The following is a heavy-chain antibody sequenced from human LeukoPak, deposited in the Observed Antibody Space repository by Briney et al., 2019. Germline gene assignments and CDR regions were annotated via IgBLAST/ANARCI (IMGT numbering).Heavy chain of an antibody. J-gene: IGHJ3*02. CDR3: ARVPARDSSGYAADAFDI. V-gene: IGHV3-21*01. D-gene: IGHD3-22*01. CDR1: GFTFSSYS. Sequence: KSGGSLRLSCAASGFTFSSYSMNWVRQAPGKGLEWVSSISSSSSYIYYADSVKGRFTISRDNAKNSLYLQMNSLRAEDTAVYYCARVPARDSSGYAADAFDIWGQGTMVTVSS. CDR2: ISSSSSYI.